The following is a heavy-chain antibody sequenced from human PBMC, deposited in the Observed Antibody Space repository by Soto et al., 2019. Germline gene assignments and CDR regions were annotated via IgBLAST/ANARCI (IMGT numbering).Heavy chain of an antibody. CDR2: IYYSGST. J-gene: IGHJ4*02. Sequence: QVQLQESGPGLVKPSETLSLTCTVSGGSISSYYWSWIRQPPGKGLEWIGYIYYSGSTNYNPSLKSRVTISVDTSTNQFSLKLSSVTAADTAVYYCARVAAAAGTISPYFDYWGQGTLVTVSS. V-gene: IGHV4-59*01. CDR3: ARVAAAAGTISPYFDY. D-gene: IGHD6-13*01. CDR1: GGSISSYY.